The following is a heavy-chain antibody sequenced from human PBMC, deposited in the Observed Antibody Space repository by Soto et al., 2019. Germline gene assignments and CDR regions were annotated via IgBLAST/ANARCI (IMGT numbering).Heavy chain of an antibody. V-gene: IGHV1-18*01. D-gene: IGHD6-13*01. CDR1: GYTFTSYG. J-gene: IGHJ4*02. Sequence: ASVKVSCKASGYTFTSYGISWVRQAPGQGLEWMGWISAYNGNTNYAQKLQGRVTMTTDTSTSTAYMELRSLRSDDTAVYYCARDLGIAAAGSDFDYWGQGTLVTVPS. CDR3: ARDLGIAAAGSDFDY. CDR2: ISAYNGNT.